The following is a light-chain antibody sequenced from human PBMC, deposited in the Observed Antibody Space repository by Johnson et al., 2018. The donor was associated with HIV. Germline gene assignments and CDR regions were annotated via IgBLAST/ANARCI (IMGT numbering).Light chain of an antibody. V-gene: IGLV1-51*02. CDR2: ENN. CDR1: NSNIGYNS. J-gene: IGLJ1*01. Sequence: QSVLTQPPSVSAAPGQRVTISCSGNNSNIGYNSVSWYQQVPGAAPKLLIYENNKRPSGIPDRFSASKSGTSATLGITGLQTGDEADYYCGAWDSGLTAHFGVGTGT. CDR3: GAWDSGLTAHFG.